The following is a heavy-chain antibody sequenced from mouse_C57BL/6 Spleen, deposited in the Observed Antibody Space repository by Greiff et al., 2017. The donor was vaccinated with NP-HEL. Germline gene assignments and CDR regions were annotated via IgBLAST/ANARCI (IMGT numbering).Heavy chain of an antibody. CDR1: GYTFTDYY. CDR2: IYPGSGNT. CDR3: AREELCDY. V-gene: IGHV1-76*01. D-gene: IGHD4-1*01. J-gene: IGHJ2*01. Sequence: QVQLKESGAELVRPGASVKLSCKASGYTFTDYYINWVKQRPGQGLEWIARIYPGSGNTYYNEKFKGKATLTAEKSSSTAYMQLSSLTSEDSAVYFCAREELCDYWGQGTTLTVSS.